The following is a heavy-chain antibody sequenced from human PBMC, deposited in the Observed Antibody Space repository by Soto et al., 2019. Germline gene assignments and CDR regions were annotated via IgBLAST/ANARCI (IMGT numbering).Heavy chain of an antibody. J-gene: IGHJ4*02. CDR1: GFTFSSYA. CDR2: IGGSAGSGGST. CDR3: AKSHEAKIIVTPDY. V-gene: IGHV3-23*01. Sequence: GGSLRLSCAASGFTFSSYAMSWVRQAPGRGLEWVSVIGGSAGSGGSTYYADSVKGRFTISRDNFKNTLYLQMNSLRADDTAVYYCAKSHEAKIIVTPDYWGQGTLVTVSS. D-gene: IGHD5-12*01.